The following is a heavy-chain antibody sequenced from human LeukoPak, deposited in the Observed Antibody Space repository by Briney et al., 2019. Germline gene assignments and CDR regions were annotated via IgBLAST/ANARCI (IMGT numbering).Heavy chain of an antibody. CDR3: ASGRWSDYLDY. J-gene: IGHJ4*02. CDR2: IRTSSSTI. V-gene: IGHV3-48*01. CDR1: GFTFSSYN. D-gene: IGHD3-3*01. Sequence: GGSLRLSCAASGFTFSSYNMHWVRQAPGKGLEWVSYIRTSSSTIYYADSVKGRFTISRDNAKNSLYLQMNSLRAEDTAVYYCASGRWSDYLDYWGQGTLVTVSS.